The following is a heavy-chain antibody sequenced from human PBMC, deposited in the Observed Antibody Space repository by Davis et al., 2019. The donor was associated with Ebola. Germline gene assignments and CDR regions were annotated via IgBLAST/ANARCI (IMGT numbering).Heavy chain of an antibody. V-gene: IGHV4-39*07. CDR3: ARVPPVYYYGMDV. J-gene: IGHJ6*02. CDR1: GGSISSSSYY. CDR2: IYYSGST. Sequence: MPSETLSLTCTVSGGSISSSSYYWGWIRQPPGKGLEWIGSIYYSGSTNYNPSLKSRVTISVDTSKNQFSLKLSSVTAADTAVYYCARVPPVYYYGMDVWGQGTTVTVSS.